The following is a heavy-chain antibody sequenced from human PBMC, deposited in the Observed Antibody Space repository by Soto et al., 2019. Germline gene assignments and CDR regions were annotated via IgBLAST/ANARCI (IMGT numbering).Heavy chain of an antibody. CDR1: GFTFGTYA. V-gene: IGHV3-23*02. D-gene: IGHD1-26*01. J-gene: IGHJ4*02. CDR3: ARRVGTTGVFDF. Sequence: ESVGDLVQPGGSLRLSCAASGFTFGTYAMSWVRRAPGKGLDWVSAISGNGSDTYLGDSVKGRFSISRDNSKNMLYLQMSSLRGEDTAIYYCARRVGTTGVFDFWGQGTRVIVSS. CDR2: ISGNGSDT.